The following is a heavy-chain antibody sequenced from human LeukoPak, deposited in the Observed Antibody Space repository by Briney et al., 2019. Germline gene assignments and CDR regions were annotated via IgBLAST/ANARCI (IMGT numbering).Heavy chain of an antibody. CDR2: INWSGVST. CDR1: GFSFDDYA. Sequence: GGSLRLSCAASGFSFDDYAMSWVRQAPGKGLEWVSGINWSGVSTGYADTVKGRFTISRDNTKNSLFLQLNSLRAEDTAFYYCAKGKDTLNPYWYFDVWGRGTLVSVSS. J-gene: IGHJ2*01. D-gene: IGHD5-18*01. CDR3: AKGKDTLNPYWYFDV. V-gene: IGHV3-20*04.